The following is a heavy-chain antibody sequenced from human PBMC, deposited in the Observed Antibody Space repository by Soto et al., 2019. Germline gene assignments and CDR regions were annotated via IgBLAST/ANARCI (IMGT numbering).Heavy chain of an antibody. V-gene: IGHV4-30-2*01. CDR1: GASISSGGYS. J-gene: IGHJ4*02. CDR3: ARGGSSSWYGFYFFDN. CDR2: INHSGST. D-gene: IGHD6-13*01. Sequence: PSETLSLTCAVSGASISSGGYSWSWIRQPPGKGLEWIGYINHSGSTNYKTSLKSRVTISVDTSKNQFSLKVTSVTAADTAVYYCARGGSSSWYGFYFFDNWGPGTLVTVSS.